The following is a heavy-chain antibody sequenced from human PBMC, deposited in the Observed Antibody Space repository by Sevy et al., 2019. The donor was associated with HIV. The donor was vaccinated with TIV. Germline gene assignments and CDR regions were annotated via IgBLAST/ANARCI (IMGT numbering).Heavy chain of an antibody. CDR3: SYPPFMDFWNDYYSFYFDF. Sequence: GGSLRLSCAAAGFNFNNYAMTWVRQAPGKGLEWVSGISFSGSKTYYAESVKGRFSISRDPSKNTLYLQMNNVRIEDTAVYFCSYPPFMDFWNDYYSFYFDFWGQGTLVTVSS. CDR2: ISFSGSKT. CDR1: GFNFNNYA. V-gene: IGHV3-23*01. D-gene: IGHD3-3*01. J-gene: IGHJ4*02.